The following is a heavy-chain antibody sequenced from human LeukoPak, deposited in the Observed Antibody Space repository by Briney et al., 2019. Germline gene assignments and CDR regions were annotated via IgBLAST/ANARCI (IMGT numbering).Heavy chain of an antibody. CDR1: GGSISSSSYY. J-gene: IGHJ6*03. D-gene: IGHD1-26*01. CDR2: IYYSGST. V-gene: IGHV4-61*01. CDR3: ARGQPEWELSYYYYYYMDV. Sequence: SETLSLTCTVSGGSISSSSYYWSWIRQPPGKGLEWIGYIYYSGSTNYNPSLKSRVTISVDTSKNQFSLKLSSVTAADTAVYYCARGQPEWELSYYYYYYMDVWGKGTTVTVSS.